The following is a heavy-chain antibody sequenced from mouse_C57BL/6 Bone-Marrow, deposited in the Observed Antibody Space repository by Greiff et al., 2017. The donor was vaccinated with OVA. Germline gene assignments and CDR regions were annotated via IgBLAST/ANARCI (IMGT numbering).Heavy chain of an antibody. D-gene: IGHD4-1*01. Sequence: EVQGVESGGGLVQSGRSLRLSCATSGFTFSDFYMEWVRQAPGKGLEWIAASRNKANDYTTEYSASVKGRFIVSRDTSQSILYLQMNALRAEDTDIYYCARDLWDGAYWGQGTLVTVSA. CDR3: ARDLWDGAY. V-gene: IGHV7-1*01. CDR2: SRNKANDYTT. J-gene: IGHJ3*01. CDR1: GFTFSDFY.